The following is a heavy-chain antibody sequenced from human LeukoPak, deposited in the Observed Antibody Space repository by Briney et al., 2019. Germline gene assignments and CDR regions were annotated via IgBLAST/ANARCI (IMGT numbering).Heavy chain of an antibody. D-gene: IGHD3-16*01. CDR1: GFTFEDYS. J-gene: IGHJ4*02. V-gene: IGHV3-7*01. CDR3: VRDSRPGGAMGLYHNFDF. Sequence: PGGSLRLSCAASGFTFEDYSMTWVRQTPGKGLEWVANIKEDGSEEYHVDSVKGRFTISRDNTKSSLFLQMNSLRGDDTAVYYCVRDSRPGGAMGLYHNFDFWGQGTLVTVSS. CDR2: IKEDGSEE.